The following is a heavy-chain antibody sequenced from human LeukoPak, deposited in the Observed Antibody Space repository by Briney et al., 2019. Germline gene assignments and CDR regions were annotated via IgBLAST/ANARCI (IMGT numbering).Heavy chain of an antibody. V-gene: IGHV3-23*01. CDR1: GFTFSNYA. D-gene: IGHD6-13*01. Sequence: GSLRLSSAASGFTFSNYAISWVRQAPGKGLEWVSGITGSGGSTYYADSVKGRFTISRDNSKNTLYVQMNSLRAEDTAIYYCAKGGSSWYYFDYWGQGTLVTVSS. CDR3: AKGGSSWYYFDY. CDR2: ITGSGGST. J-gene: IGHJ4*02.